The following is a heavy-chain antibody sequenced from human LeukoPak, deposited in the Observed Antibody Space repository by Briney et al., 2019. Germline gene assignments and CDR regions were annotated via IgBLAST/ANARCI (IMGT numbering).Heavy chain of an antibody. Sequence: SVKVSCKASGGTFSSYAISWVRHAPGQGLEWMGRIIPIFGTANYAQKFQGRVTITTDKSTSTAYMKLSSLRSDDTAVYYCASSRANLAAGDSVVVPVAFYYYYYMDVWGKGTTVTVSS. CDR1: GGTFSSYA. V-gene: IGHV1-69*05. J-gene: IGHJ6*03. D-gene: IGHD2-2*01. CDR3: ASSRANLAAGDSVVVPVAFYYYYYMDV. CDR2: IIPIFGTA.